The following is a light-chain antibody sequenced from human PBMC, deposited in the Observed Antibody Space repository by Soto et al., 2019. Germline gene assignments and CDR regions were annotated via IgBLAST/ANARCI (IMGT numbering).Light chain of an antibody. CDR3: PQRSNWPPYT. CDR1: QSASSY. CDR2: DAS. J-gene: IGKJ2*01. V-gene: IGKV3-11*01. Sequence: EIVLTQSPATLSLSPGERATLSCRASQSASSYLAWYQQKPGQAPRLLIYDASNRATGIPARFSGSGSGTDFTLTISSLEPEDFAVYYCPQRSNWPPYTFGQGTKLEIK.